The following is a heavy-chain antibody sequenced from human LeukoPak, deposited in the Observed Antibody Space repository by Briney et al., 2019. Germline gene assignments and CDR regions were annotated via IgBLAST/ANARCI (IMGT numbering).Heavy chain of an antibody. CDR3: ARDLDYGFDY. Sequence: SVKVSCKASRGTFSSYAISWVRQAPGQGLEWVGGIIPIFGTANYAQKFQGRVTITADESTSTAYMELSSLRSEDTAVYYCARDLDYGFDYWGQGTLVTVSS. CDR2: IIPIFGTA. D-gene: IGHD4-17*01. J-gene: IGHJ4*02. V-gene: IGHV1-69*13. CDR1: RGTFSSYA.